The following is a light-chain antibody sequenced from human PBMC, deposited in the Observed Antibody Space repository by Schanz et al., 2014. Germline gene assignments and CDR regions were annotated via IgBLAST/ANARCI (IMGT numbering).Light chain of an antibody. CDR3: QQYGRSPII. CDR1: QSVSTTH. CDR2: GAS. V-gene: IGKV3-20*01. J-gene: IGKJ5*01. Sequence: EIVLTQSPGTLSLSPGERATLSCRASQSVSTTHLAWYQQKPGQAPRLLIYGASIRATGIPDRFSGSGSGTDFTLIISRLEPDDFAVDYCQQYGRSPIIFGQGTRLEIK.